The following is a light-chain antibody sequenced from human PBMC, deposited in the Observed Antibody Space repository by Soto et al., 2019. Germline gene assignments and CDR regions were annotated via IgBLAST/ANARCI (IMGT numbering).Light chain of an antibody. CDR2: DAS. Sequence: EIVFTQTPAALSLSPGERATLSRRASQSVSSYLAWYQQKPGQAPRLLIYDASNRATGIPARFSGSGSGTDFTLTISSLEPEDFAVYYCQQRSNWPFTFGQGTRLEIK. V-gene: IGKV3-11*01. CDR1: QSVSSY. CDR3: QQRSNWPFT. J-gene: IGKJ5*01.